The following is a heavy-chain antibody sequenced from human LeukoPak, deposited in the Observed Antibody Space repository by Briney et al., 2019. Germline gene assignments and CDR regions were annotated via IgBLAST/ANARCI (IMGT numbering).Heavy chain of an antibody. J-gene: IGHJ6*03. CDR3: ARVATLRAYYYYMDV. Sequence: ASVKVSCKASGYTFTSYDINWVRQATGQGLEWMGWMNPNSGNTGYAQKFQGRVTMTRNTSISTAYMELSSLRSEDTAVYYCARVATLRAYYYYMDVWGKGTTVTVSS. D-gene: IGHD1-26*01. V-gene: IGHV1-8*01. CDR1: GYTFTSYD. CDR2: MNPNSGNT.